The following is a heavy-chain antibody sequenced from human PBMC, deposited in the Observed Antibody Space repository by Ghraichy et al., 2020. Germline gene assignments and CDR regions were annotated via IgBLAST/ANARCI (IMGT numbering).Heavy chain of an antibody. Sequence: ETLSLTCTVSGGSISSYYWSWIRQPPGKGLEWIGYIYYSGSTNYNPSLKSRVTISVDTSKNQFSLKLSSVTAADTAVYYCARGSCSSTSCDQTDAFDIWGQGTMVTVSS. J-gene: IGHJ3*02. CDR1: GGSISSYY. V-gene: IGHV4-59*01. CDR3: ARGSCSSTSCDQTDAFDI. D-gene: IGHD2-2*01. CDR2: IYYSGST.